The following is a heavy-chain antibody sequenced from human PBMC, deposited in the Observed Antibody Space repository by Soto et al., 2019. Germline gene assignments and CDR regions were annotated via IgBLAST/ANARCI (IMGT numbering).Heavy chain of an antibody. CDR3: AASSGSFYFGMDV. CDR2: IYPGDSDT. V-gene: IGHV5-51*01. D-gene: IGHD1-26*01. J-gene: IGHJ6*02. CDR1: GYSFTSYW. Sequence: GESLKISCKASGYSFTSYWIGWVRQMPGKGLEWMGIIYPGDSDTRYSPSFQGQVTISADKSISTAYLQWSSLKASDTAMYYCAASSGSFYFGMDVWGQGTTVTDYS.